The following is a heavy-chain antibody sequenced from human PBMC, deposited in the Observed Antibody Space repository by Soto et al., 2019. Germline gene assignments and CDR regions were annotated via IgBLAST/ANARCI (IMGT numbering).Heavy chain of an antibody. J-gene: IGHJ3*02. Sequence: GSLRLSCAASGFTFRTYRMTWVRQAPGRGLQCVASIKSDGTEKTYVDSVKGRFTISRDNARDSLYLQMDSLEVEDTALYYCAKSFGQSRGLHIWGQGTMVTVSS. CDR2: IKSDGTEK. CDR3: AKSFGQSRGLHI. V-gene: IGHV3-7*05. CDR1: GFTFRTYR. D-gene: IGHD3-10*01.